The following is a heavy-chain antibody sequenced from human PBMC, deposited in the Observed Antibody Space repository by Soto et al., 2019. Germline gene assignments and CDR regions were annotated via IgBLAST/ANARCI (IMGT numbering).Heavy chain of an antibody. CDR3: ARGSYYYDSSGYYHY. Sequence: SETLSLTCTVSGCSISSGDYYWSWIRQPPGKGLEWIGYIYYSGSTYYNPSLKSRVTISVDTSKNQFSLKLSSVTAADTAVYYCARGSYYYDSSGYYHYWGRETLVTVSS. CDR2: IYYSGST. J-gene: IGHJ4*02. CDR1: GCSISSGDYY. D-gene: IGHD3-22*01. V-gene: IGHV4-30-4*01.